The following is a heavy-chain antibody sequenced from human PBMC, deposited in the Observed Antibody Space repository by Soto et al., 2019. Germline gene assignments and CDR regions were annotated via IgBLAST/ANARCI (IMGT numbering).Heavy chain of an antibody. CDR2: ISAYNGNT. Sequence: ASVKVSCKASGYTFTSYGISWVRQAPGQGLEWMGWISAYNGNTNYAQKLQGRVTVTTDTSTSTAHMELRSLRSDDTAVYYCARDPGQDVLMVYATNDYFDYWGQGTLVTVSS. CDR3: ARDPGQDVLMVYATNDYFDY. D-gene: IGHD2-8*01. CDR1: GYTFTSYG. J-gene: IGHJ4*02. V-gene: IGHV1-18*01.